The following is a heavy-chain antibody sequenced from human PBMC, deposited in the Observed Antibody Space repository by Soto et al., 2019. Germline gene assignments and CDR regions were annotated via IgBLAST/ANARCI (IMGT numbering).Heavy chain of an antibody. CDR3: AKSRAGTVTIDY. J-gene: IGHJ4*02. CDR1: GFPFSNYG. D-gene: IGHD4-17*01. CDR2: ILHDGSNE. V-gene: IGHV3-30*18. Sequence: QVQLVESGGGVVQPGTPLRLSCAASGFPFSNYGMHWVRQAPGKGLEWVAVILHDGSNEKYGDSVKGRFAISRDNSKSTLSLQMDGLRPEDTAVYYCAKSRAGTVTIDYWGQGTLVTVSS.